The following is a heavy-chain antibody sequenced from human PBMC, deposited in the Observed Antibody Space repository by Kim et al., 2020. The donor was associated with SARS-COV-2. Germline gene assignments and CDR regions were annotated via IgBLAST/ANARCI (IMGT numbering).Heavy chain of an antibody. Sequence: GGSLRLSCAASGFTFSSYWMSWVRQAPGKGLEWVANIKQDGSEEYYVDSVRGRFTISKDNVKNSLYLQMNYLRLEDTAVYYCARKAESMYVWGRGTTVVVSS. CDR2: IKQDGSEE. D-gene: IGHD6-19*01. CDR3: ARKAESMYV. CDR1: GFTFSSYW. J-gene: IGHJ6*02. V-gene: IGHV3-7*01.